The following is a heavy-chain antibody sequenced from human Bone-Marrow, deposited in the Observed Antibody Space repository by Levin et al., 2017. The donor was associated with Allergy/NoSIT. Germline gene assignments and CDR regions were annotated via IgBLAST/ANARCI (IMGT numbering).Heavy chain of an antibody. Sequence: GESLKISCAASGFTFSSYGMHWVRQAPGKGLEWVAVISYDGSNKYYADSVKGRFTISRDNSKNTLYLQMNSLRAEDTAVYYCAKGAGVGGYKYSSSCLFSYWGQGTLVTVSS. J-gene: IGHJ4*02. V-gene: IGHV3-30*18. D-gene: IGHD6-13*01. CDR1: GFTFSSYG. CDR3: AKGAGVGGYKYSSSCLFSY. CDR2: ISYDGSNK.